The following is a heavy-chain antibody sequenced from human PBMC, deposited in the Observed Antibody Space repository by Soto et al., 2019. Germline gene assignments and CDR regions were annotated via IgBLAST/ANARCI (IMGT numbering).Heavy chain of an antibody. CDR1: GYTFTSYA. J-gene: IGHJ4*02. V-gene: IGHV1-3*01. Sequence: QVQLVQSGAEVKKPGASVKVSCKASGYTFTSYAMHWVRQAPGQRLEWMGWINAGNGNTKYSQKFQGRVTITRDTSASTAYMELSSLIPEVTAGYFCARAAYSSLGYWGKGTLVSVSS. CDR3: ARAAYSSLGY. D-gene: IGHD3-16*01. CDR2: INAGNGNT.